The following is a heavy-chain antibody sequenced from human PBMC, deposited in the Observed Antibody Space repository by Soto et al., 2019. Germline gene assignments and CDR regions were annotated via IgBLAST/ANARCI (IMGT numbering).Heavy chain of an antibody. CDR3: ARDSTAFVFDY. CDR1: GDSVRSGSFY. Sequence: SETLSLTCTVSGDSVRSGSFYWSWIRQPPGKGLEWIGYIYYTGRTSYNPSLKSRVTISIDPSKNHFALNLTSVTAADTVFYYCARDSTAFVFDYWGQGALVTVSS. J-gene: IGHJ4*02. CDR2: IYYTGRT. V-gene: IGHV4-61*03. D-gene: IGHD2-2*01.